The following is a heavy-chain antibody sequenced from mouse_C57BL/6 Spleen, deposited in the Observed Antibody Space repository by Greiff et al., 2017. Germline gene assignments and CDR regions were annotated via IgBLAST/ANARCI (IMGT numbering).Heavy chain of an antibody. CDR2: INTNNGGT. D-gene: IGHD2-10*01. CDR3: ARGTYYGNYDYALDY. CDR1: GYTFTDYN. V-gene: IGHV1-18*01. Sequence: VQLQQSGPELVKPGASVKIPCKASGYTFTDYNMDWVKQSQGKSLECIGYINTNNGGTIYNQKLKGKATLTLDKSSSTASMELRSLTSEDTAVYYCARGTYYGNYDYALDYWGQVTSVTVSS. J-gene: IGHJ4*01.